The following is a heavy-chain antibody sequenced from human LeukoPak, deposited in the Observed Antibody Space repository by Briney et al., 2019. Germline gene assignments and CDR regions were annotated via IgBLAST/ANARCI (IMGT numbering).Heavy chain of an antibody. CDR1: GGTFSSYA. CDR3: ARFSAAAGPRTFDY. Sequence: GASVKVSCKASGGTFSSYAINWVRQAPGQGLEWMGGIIPIFGTANYAQKFQGRVTITADESTSTAYMELSSLRSEDTAVYYCARFSAAAGPRTFDYWGQGTLVTVSS. D-gene: IGHD6-13*01. CDR2: IIPIFGTA. J-gene: IGHJ4*02. V-gene: IGHV1-69*01.